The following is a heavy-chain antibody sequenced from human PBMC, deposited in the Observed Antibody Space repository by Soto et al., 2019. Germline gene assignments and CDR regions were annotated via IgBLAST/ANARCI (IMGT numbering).Heavy chain of an antibody. CDR3: ARGGLTYYDFWNGYFSDTTHNVYYYGMDV. CDR1: GYTFTSYA. Sequence: GASVKVSCKASGYTFTSYAMHWVRQAPGQRLEWMGWINAGNGNTKYSQKFQGRVTITRGTSASTAYMELSSLRSEDTAVYYCARGGLTYYDFWNGYFSDTTHNVYYYGMDVWGQGTTVTVSS. CDR2: INAGNGNT. D-gene: IGHD3-3*01. J-gene: IGHJ6*02. V-gene: IGHV1-3*01.